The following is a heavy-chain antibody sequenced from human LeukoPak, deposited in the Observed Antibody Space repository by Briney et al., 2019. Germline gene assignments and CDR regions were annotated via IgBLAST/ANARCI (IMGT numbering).Heavy chain of an antibody. D-gene: IGHD3-9*01. Sequence: GASVKVSCKASGYTFTSYDINWVRQATGQGLEWMGWMNPNSGNTGYAQKFQGRVTITRNTSISTAYMELSSLRSEDTAVYYCARPNTYYDILTGPRSQGDAFDIWGQGTRVTVSS. V-gene: IGHV1-8*03. J-gene: IGHJ3*02. CDR3: ARPNTYYDILTGPRSQGDAFDI. CDR2: MNPNSGNT. CDR1: GYTFTSYD.